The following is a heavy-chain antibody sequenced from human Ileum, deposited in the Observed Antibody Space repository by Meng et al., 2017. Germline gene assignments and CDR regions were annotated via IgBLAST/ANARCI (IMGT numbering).Heavy chain of an antibody. CDR2: IYHSGAF. Sequence: QVQLEESGPGLVKPSGTLSLTCAVSGDSISTNWWNWVRQPPGKGLEWIGEIYHSGAFNYNPSLRSRVTISVDKSKNQLSLKLGSLTAADTAVYYCARGAIGTRPIDYWGQGTLVTVSS. D-gene: IGHD2-21*01. CDR1: GDSISTNW. V-gene: IGHV4-4*02. J-gene: IGHJ4*02. CDR3: ARGAIGTRPIDY.